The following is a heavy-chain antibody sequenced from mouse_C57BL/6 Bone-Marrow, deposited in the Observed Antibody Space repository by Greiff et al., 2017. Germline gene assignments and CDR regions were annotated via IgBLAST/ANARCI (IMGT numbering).Heavy chain of an antibody. CDR3: ARPPSLDYYAMDY. CDR1: GYAFTNYL. V-gene: IGHV1-54*01. Sequence: VQLQQSGAELVRPGTSVKVSCKASGYAFTNYLIEWVKQRPGQGLEWIGVINPGSGGTNYNEKFKGKATLTADKSSSTAYMQLSSLTSEDSAVYFCARPPSLDYYAMDYWGQGTSVTVSS. CDR2: INPGSGGT. J-gene: IGHJ4*01.